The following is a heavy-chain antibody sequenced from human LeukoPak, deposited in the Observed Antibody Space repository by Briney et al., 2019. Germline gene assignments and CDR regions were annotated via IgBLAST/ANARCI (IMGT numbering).Heavy chain of an antibody. V-gene: IGHV4-39*07. D-gene: IGHD6-13*01. CDR1: GGSISSSSYY. Sequence: SETLSLTCTVSGGSISSSSYYWSWIRQPPGKGLEWIGSIYYSGSTYYNPSLKSRVTISVDTSKNQFSLKLSSVTAADTAVYYCARGPLKARCGLLGSSCLVQHWGQGTLVTVSS. CDR2: IYYSGST. CDR3: ARGPLKARCGLLGSSCLVQH. J-gene: IGHJ1*01.